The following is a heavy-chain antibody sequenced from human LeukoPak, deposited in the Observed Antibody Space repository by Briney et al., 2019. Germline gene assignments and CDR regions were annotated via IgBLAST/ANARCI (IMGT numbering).Heavy chain of an antibody. CDR2: INQDGREK. CDR1: GFTFSTSW. CDR3: AIVHYGGNPLSGY. Sequence: GGSLRLSCVDSGFTFSTSWMTWVRQAPGKGLEWVANINQDGREKYYAGSVRGRFIISRDNAQNSLYLQMNSLRAEDTAVYYCAIVHYGGNPLSGYWGQGTLVTVSS. J-gene: IGHJ4*02. D-gene: IGHD4-23*01. V-gene: IGHV3-7*01.